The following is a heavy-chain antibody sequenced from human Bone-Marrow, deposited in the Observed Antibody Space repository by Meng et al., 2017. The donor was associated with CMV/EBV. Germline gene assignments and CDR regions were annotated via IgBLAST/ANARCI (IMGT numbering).Heavy chain of an antibody. CDR3: AKGTVQGYYGSGIVFDY. CDR2: ISGSGGST. V-gene: IGHV3-23*01. Sequence: GESLKISCAASGFTFSSYSMNWVRQAPGKGLEWVSAISGSGGSTYYADSVKGRFTISRDNSKNTLYLQMNSLRAEDTAVYYCAKGTVQGYYGSGIVFDYWGQGTLVTVSS. CDR1: GFTFSSYS. J-gene: IGHJ4*02. D-gene: IGHD3-10*01.